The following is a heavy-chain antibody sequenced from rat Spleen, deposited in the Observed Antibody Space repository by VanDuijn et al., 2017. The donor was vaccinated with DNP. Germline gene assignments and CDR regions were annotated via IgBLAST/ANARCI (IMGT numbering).Heavy chain of an antibody. V-gene: IGHV5S10*01. CDR1: GFTFSDYN. CDR3: ATRGYYGVAYYFNY. J-gene: IGHJ2*01. D-gene: IGHD1-6*01. CDR2: IIYDGNRT. Sequence: EVQLVESGGGLVQPGRSLKLSCAASGFTFSDYNMAWVRQAPKKGLEWVATIIYDGNRTYYRDSVKGRFTISRDNAKSTLYLQMDSLGSEDTATYYCATRGYYGVAYYFNYWGQGVMVTVSS.